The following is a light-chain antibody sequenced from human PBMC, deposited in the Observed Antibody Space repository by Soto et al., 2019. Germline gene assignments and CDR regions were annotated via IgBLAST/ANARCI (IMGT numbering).Light chain of an antibody. J-gene: IGKJ1*01. Sequence: DIQMTQSPSTLSGSVGDRVTITCRASHTISSCLAWYQQKPGKAPKLLSYKAYTLKSGVPSRFSGSGSGTEFTLTISSLQPDDCATYYCQHYNSYSEAFGQWTKVELK. CDR2: KAY. CDR1: HTISSC. V-gene: IGKV1-5*03. CDR3: QHYNSYSEA.